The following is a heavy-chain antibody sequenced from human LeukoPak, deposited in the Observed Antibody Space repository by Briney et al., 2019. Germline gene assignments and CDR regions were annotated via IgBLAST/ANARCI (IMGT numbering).Heavy chain of an antibody. CDR1: GSSIYNDYY. CDR2: IHHSGTI. J-gene: IGHJ3*01. CDR3: ARHSRVIVGAICAFDF. V-gene: IGHV4-38-2*01. Sequence: SETLSLTCAVSGSSIYNDYYWAWIRQPPGKGLEWIGSIHHSGTIYYNPSLGSRVIISVDTSENRFSLKLSSVTAADTALYYCARHSRVIVGAICAFDFWGQGTKVTVSS. D-gene: IGHD1-26*01.